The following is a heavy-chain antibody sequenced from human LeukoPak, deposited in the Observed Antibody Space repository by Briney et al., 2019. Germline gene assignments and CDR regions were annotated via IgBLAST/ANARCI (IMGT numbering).Heavy chain of an antibody. Sequence: LPGGSLRLSCAASGFTVSSNYMSWVRQAPGKGLEWVSSIYSGGSTYYADSVKGRFTISRDSSKNTLYLQMSSLRAEDTAVYYCARGHNWNDRGAFDIWGQGTMVTVSS. CDR3: ARGHNWNDRGAFDI. D-gene: IGHD1-1*01. CDR2: IYSGGST. J-gene: IGHJ3*02. CDR1: GFTVSSNY. V-gene: IGHV3-53*01.